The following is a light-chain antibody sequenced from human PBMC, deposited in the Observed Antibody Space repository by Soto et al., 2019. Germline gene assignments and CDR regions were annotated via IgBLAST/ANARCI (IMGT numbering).Light chain of an antibody. V-gene: IGLV1-47*01. CDR2: RNN. J-gene: IGLJ3*02. CDR3: AAWDDSLSGNWV. CDR1: SSNIGSNY. Sequence: QSVLTQPPSASGTPGQRVTISCSGSSSNIGSNYVYWYQQLPGTAPKLLIYRNNQRPSGVPDRFPGSKSGTSASLAISGLRSEDEADYYCAAWDDSLSGNWVFGGETKLTVL.